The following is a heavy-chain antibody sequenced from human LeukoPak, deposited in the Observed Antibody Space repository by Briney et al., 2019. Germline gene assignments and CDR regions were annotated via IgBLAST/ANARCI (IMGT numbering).Heavy chain of an antibody. J-gene: IGHJ6*02. CDR1: GYTFTSYA. V-gene: IGHV1-8*02. Sequence: ASVKVSCKASGYTFTSYAMHWVRQAPGQRLEWMGWMNPNSGNTGYAQKFQGRVTMTRNTSISTAYMELSSLRSEDTAVYYCARVAYSSGWYPHYYYYYGMDVWGQGTTVTVSS. CDR3: ARVAYSSGWYPHYYYYYGMDV. D-gene: IGHD6-19*01. CDR2: MNPNSGNT.